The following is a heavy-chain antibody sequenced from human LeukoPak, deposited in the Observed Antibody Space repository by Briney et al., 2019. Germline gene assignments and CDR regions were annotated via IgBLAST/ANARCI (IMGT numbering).Heavy chain of an antibody. Sequence: PSETLSLTCTVSGGSISSGGYYWSWIRQPPGKGLEWIGYIYHSGSTYYNPSLKSRVTISVDRSKNQFSLKLSSVTAADTAVYYCARAGVGSGSFYWGQGTLVTVSS. CDR1: GGSISSGGYY. CDR3: ARAGVGSGSFY. V-gene: IGHV4-30-2*01. D-gene: IGHD3-10*01. J-gene: IGHJ4*02. CDR2: IYHSGST.